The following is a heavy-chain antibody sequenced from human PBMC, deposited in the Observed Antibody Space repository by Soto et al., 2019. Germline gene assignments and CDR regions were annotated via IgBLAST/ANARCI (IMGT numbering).Heavy chain of an antibody. Sequence: QVQLVESGGGVVQPGRSLRLSCAASGFTFSSYGMHWVRQAPGKGLEWVAVISYDGSNKYYADYVKGRFTISRDNSKNTLYLQRNSLRAEDTGVYYCAPWFGAFDYWGQGTLVTVSS. CDR1: GFTFSSYG. CDR3: APWFGAFDY. CDR2: ISYDGSNK. V-gene: IGHV3-30*03. J-gene: IGHJ4*02. D-gene: IGHD3-10*01.